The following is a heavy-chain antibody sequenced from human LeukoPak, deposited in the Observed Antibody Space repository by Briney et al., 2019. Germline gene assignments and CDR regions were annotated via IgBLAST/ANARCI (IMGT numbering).Heavy chain of an antibody. CDR1: GFTFGDYA. Sequence: GGSLRLSCTASGFTFGDYAMSWVRQAPGKGLEWVGFIRSKAYGGTTEYAASVKGRFTISRDDSKSIAYLQMNSLKTEDTAVYYCTTDYDFWSGYYGYYYYGMDVWGQGTTATVSS. CDR2: IRSKAYGGTT. CDR3: TTDYDFWSGYYGYYYYGMDV. V-gene: IGHV3-49*04. J-gene: IGHJ6*02. D-gene: IGHD3-3*01.